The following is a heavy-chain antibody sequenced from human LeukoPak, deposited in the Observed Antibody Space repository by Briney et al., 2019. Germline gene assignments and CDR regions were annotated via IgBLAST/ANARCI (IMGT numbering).Heavy chain of an antibody. CDR2: IYSGGST. J-gene: IGHJ5*02. CDR1: GFTVSSNY. CDR3: ARDREQWLTRYRNWFDP. Sequence: QTGGSLRLSCAASGFTVSSNYMSWVRQAPGKGLEWVSVIYSGGSTYYADSVKGRFTISRDNSKNTLYLQMNSLRAEDTAVYYCARDREQWLTRYRNWFDPWGQGTLVTVSS. V-gene: IGHV3-66*01. D-gene: IGHD6-19*01.